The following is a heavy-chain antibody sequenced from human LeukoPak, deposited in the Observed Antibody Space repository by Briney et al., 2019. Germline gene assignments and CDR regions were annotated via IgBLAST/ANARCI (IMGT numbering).Heavy chain of an antibody. CDR1: GFTFSSYA. J-gene: IGHJ4*02. CDR3: AKRPSDYGDYVTYFDY. Sequence: GGSLRLSCAASGFTFSSYAMSWVRQAPGKGLEWVGVISDDGRNKKYADSVKGRFTISRGNSKDTLYLQMNSLRDEDTAVYYCAKRPSDYGDYVTYFDYWGQGTLVTVSS. D-gene: IGHD4-17*01. V-gene: IGHV3-30*18. CDR2: ISDDGRNK.